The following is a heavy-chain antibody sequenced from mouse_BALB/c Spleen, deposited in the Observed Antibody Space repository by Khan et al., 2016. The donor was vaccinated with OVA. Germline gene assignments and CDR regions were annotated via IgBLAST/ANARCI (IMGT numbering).Heavy chain of an antibody. CDR2: VTYSGNT. CDR3: ARSYGSWTMDY. J-gene: IGHJ4*01. V-gene: IGHV3-8*02. Sequence: EVQLQESGPSLVKPSQTLSLTCSVTGDSITSGFWNWIRKFPGNKFEYMGYVTYSGNTYYNPSLKSRLSITRDTSKSQYYLQLNSVTTEDTATYFCARSYGSWTMDYWGQGTSGTVSS. D-gene: IGHD1-1*01. CDR1: GDSITSGF.